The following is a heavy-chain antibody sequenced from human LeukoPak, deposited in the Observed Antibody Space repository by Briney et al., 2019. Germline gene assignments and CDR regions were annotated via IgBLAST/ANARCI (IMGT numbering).Heavy chain of an antibody. CDR2: IYHSGST. J-gene: IGHJ3*02. CDR3: ARDPSGSFMDAFDI. Sequence: PSQTLSLTCTVSGGSISSGGYYWSWIRQPPGKGLEWIGYIYHSGSTYYNPSLKSRVTISVDTSKNQFSLKLSSVTAADTAVYYCARDPSGSFMDAFDIWGQGTMVTVSS. D-gene: IGHD1-26*01. V-gene: IGHV4-30-2*01. CDR1: GGSISSGGYY.